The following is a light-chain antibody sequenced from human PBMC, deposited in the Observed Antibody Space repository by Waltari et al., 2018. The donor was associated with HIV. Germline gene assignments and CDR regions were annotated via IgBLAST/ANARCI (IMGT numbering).Light chain of an antibody. CDR1: SSDIGTYNY. Sequence: QSALTQPASVSGSPGQSITISCTGTSSDIGTYNYVSWYQQHPGKAPKLMIYDVSNGPSGVSKRFSGSRSGNTASVTISGLQAEDEADYYCSSYTSSSTPVVFGGGTKLTVL. CDR2: DVS. CDR3: SSYTSSSTPVV. J-gene: IGLJ2*01. V-gene: IGLV2-14*01.